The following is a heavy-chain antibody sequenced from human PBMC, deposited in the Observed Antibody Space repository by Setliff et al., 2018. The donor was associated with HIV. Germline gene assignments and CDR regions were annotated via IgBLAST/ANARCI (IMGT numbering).Heavy chain of an antibody. V-gene: IGHV1-18*04. J-gene: IGHJ5*02. CDR2: ITTYKGNT. CDR1: GYTFTGYF. Sequence: ASVKVSCKASGYTFTGYFIHWVRQAPGQGLEWMGWITTYKGNTNYAQKFQGRVTMTTDTSKTTSYMELRSLTSEDTAIYYCATHQGFLGSGIHWFDPWGQGTLVTVSS. D-gene: IGHD3-10*01. CDR3: ATHQGFLGSGIHWFDP.